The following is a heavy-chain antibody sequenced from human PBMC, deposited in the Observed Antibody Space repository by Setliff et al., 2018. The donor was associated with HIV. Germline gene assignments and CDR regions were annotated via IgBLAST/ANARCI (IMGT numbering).Heavy chain of an antibody. CDR1: GFTFSSFA. J-gene: IGHJ6*02. V-gene: IGHV3-23*01. CDR2: ISGRSGRT. CDR3: AKDREYGSGRTDYYYYYGMDV. Sequence: GGSLRLSCAASGFTFSSFAMSWVRQAPGKGLEWVSGISGRSGRTYYADSVKGRFSISRENSKNMLYLQMNSLRAEDTAVYYCAKDREYGSGRTDYYYYYGMDVWGQGTTVTVSS. D-gene: IGHD3-10*01.